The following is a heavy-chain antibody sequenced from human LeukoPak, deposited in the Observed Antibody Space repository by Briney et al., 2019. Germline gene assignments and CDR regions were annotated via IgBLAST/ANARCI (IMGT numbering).Heavy chain of an antibody. CDR3: ASRPYGSGTPPFDY. Sequence: PSETLSLTCTVSGGSISSYYWSWIRQPPGKGLEWIGYIYYSGSTNYNPSLKSRVTISVDTSKNQFSLKLSSVTAADTAVYYCASRPYGSGTPPFDYGGQGTLVTVSS. CDR1: GGSISSYY. J-gene: IGHJ4*02. CDR2: IYYSGST. V-gene: IGHV4-59*01. D-gene: IGHD3-10*01.